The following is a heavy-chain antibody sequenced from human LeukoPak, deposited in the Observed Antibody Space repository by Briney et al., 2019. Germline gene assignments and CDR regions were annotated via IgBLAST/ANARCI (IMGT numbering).Heavy chain of an antibody. Sequence: PGGSLRLSSAASGFTFINYAMTWVRQAPGKGPEWVSGFTGGGGGAYYADSVKGRFTISRDNSMNTLSLQMNSLRAEDTAIYYCARGHNSGSYYYMDVWGKGTTVTVSS. CDR2: FTGGGGGA. CDR1: GFTFINYA. CDR3: ARGHNSGSYYYMDV. J-gene: IGHJ6*03. V-gene: IGHV3-23*01. D-gene: IGHD6-19*01.